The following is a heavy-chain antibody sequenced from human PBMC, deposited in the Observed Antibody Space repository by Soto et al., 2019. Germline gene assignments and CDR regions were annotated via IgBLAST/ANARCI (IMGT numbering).Heavy chain of an antibody. Sequence: EVQLVESGGGLVQPGRSLRLSCAASGFTFDDYAMHWVRQAPGKGLEWVSGISWNSGSIGYADSVKGRFTISRDNAKNSLYLQMNSLRAEDTALYYCAKDMGQQLFGRVYLFDYWGQGTLVTVSS. J-gene: IGHJ4*02. CDR3: AKDMGQQLFGRVYLFDY. CDR1: GFTFDDYA. D-gene: IGHD6-13*01. V-gene: IGHV3-9*01. CDR2: ISWNSGSI.